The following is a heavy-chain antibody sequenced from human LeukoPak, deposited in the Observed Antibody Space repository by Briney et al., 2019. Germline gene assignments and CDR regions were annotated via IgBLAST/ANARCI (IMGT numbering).Heavy chain of an antibody. Sequence: LRLSCAASGFTVSNNYMSWVRQAPGKGLEWIGSIYYSGSTFYNPSLNSRVTVSVDTSKNQFSLKLSSVTAADTAVYYCARQGSGRSSDYWGQGTLVTVSS. CDR1: GFTVSNNY. D-gene: IGHD1-26*01. V-gene: IGHV4-39*01. CDR3: ARQGSGRSSDY. CDR2: IYYSGST. J-gene: IGHJ4*02.